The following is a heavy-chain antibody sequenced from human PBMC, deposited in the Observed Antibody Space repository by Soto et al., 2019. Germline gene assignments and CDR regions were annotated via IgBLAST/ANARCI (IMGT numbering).Heavy chain of an antibody. CDR3: ARGTIVVAPYYYMDV. Sequence: GASVKVSCKASGYPFISYGISWVRQAPGQGLEWMAWISGYNGDTTYAQRFQGRLTVNRDTPTGTAYMELGSLRSDDTAVYYCARGTIVVAPYYYMDVWGKGTTVTVSS. CDR1: GYPFISYG. D-gene: IGHD2-15*01. CDR2: ISGYNGDT. J-gene: IGHJ6*03. V-gene: IGHV1-18*01.